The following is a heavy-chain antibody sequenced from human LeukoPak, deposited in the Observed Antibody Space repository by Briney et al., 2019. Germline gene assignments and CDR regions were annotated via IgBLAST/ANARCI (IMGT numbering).Heavy chain of an antibody. CDR3: ARGMGDSHDY. CDR2: IWYDGSNK. CDR1: GLIFKTYG. Sequence: GGSLRLSCAASGLIFKTYGMHWVRQAPGKGLEWVAVIWYDGSNKYYADSVKGRFTISRDNSKNTLYLQMNSLRAEDTAVYYCARGMGDSHDYWGQGTLVTVSS. V-gene: IGHV3-33*01. J-gene: IGHJ4*02. D-gene: IGHD2-21*02.